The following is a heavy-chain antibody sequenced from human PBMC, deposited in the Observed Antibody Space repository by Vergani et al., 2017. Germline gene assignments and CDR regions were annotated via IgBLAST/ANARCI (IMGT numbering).Heavy chain of an antibody. V-gene: IGHV4-61*02. Sequence: QVQLQESGPGLVKPSQTLALTCTVSGGSINSHNYYWSWIRQPAGKGLEWIGRIHTSGSTNYNPSLKSRVTMSEDTSKNQFSLNLTSVTAADTAVYFCARGSGLGGICYKPLFDYWGQGTLVTVSS. CDR2: IHTSGST. J-gene: IGHJ4*02. CDR3: ARGSGLGGICYKPLFDY. CDR1: GGSINSHNYY. D-gene: IGHD2-15*01.